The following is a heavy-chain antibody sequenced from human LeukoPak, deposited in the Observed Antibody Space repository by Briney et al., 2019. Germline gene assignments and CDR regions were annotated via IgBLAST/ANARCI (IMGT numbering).Heavy chain of an antibody. V-gene: IGHV4-61*01. Sequence: PSETLSLTCTVSGDSVSSSSFYWSWIRQPPGKGLEWIGYIFYGGSSYDPSLKSQVTISMDTSNNQFSLQMTSVTAADTSVHSGAGIRYFDWLDDFDYWGQGTLVSVSS. CDR1: GDSVSSSSFY. CDR2: IFYGGS. D-gene: IGHD3-9*01. J-gene: IGHJ4*02. CDR3: AGIRYFDWLDDFDY.